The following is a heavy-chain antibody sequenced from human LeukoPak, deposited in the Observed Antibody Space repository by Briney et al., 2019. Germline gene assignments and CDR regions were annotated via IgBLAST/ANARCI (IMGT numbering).Heavy chain of an antibody. J-gene: IGHJ4*02. CDR2: IYHSGST. CDR3: ARHRAGWDSPDPFFDY. V-gene: IGHV4-38-2*01. D-gene: IGHD1-26*01. CDR1: GYSISSGYS. Sequence: SETLSLTCAVSGYSISSGYSWGWIRQPAGKGLEWIGSIYHSGSTYYNPSLKSRVTISVDTSKNQFSMKLSSVPAADTAVYYCARHRAGWDSPDPFFDYWGQGTLVTVSS.